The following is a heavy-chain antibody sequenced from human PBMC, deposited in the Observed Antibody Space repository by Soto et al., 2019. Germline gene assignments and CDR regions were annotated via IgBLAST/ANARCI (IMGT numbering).Heavy chain of an antibody. CDR3: ARWVVTAMVRRYYFDY. J-gene: IGHJ4*02. Sequence: SETLSLTCAVSGVSISSSNWWSWVRQPPGKGLEWIGEIYHSGSTNYNPSLKSRVTISVDKSKNQFSLKLSSVTAADTAVYYCARWVVTAMVRRYYFDYWGQGTLVTVSS. D-gene: IGHD5-18*01. CDR1: GVSISSSNW. V-gene: IGHV4-4*02. CDR2: IYHSGST.